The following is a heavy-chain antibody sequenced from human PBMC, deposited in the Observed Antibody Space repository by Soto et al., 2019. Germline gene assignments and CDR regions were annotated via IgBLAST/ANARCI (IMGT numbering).Heavy chain of an antibody. CDR1: GGTFSSYA. D-gene: IGHD3-10*01. Sequence: ASVKVSCKASGGTFSSYAISWVRQAPGQGLEWMGGIIPIFGTANYAQKFQGRVTITADESTSTAYMELSSLRSEDTAVYYCARDPVLLKRVYYYYGMDVWGQGTTVTVSS. V-gene: IGHV1-69*13. CDR3: ARDPVLLKRVYYYYGMDV. CDR2: IIPIFGTA. J-gene: IGHJ6*02.